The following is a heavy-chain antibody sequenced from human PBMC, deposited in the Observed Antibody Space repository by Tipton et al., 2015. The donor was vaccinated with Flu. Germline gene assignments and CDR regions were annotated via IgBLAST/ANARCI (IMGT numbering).Heavy chain of an antibody. Sequence: CAASGFTFSSYGMHWVRQAPGKGLEWVAVISYDGSNKYYADSVKGRFTISRDNSKNTLYLQMNSLRAEDTAVYYCAKDALLEWFPPSSYYFDYWGQGPLVTVSS. V-gene: IGHV3-30*18. CDR1: GFTFSSYG. J-gene: IGHJ4*02. D-gene: IGHD3-3*01. CDR3: AKDALLEWFPPSSYYFDY. CDR2: ISYDGSNK.